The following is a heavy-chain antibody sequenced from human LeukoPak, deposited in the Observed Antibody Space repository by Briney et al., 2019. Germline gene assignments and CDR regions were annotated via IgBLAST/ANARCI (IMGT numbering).Heavy chain of an antibody. CDR3: AKGSYYDNSGSFYFDY. CDR2: ISGSGDNT. CDR1: GFTFSSYA. D-gene: IGHD3-22*01. V-gene: IGHV3-23*01. J-gene: IGHJ4*02. Sequence: GGSLRLSCAVSGFTFSSYAMSWVRQAPGKGLEWVSGISGSGDNTYYADSVEGRFTISRDNSKNTLYVQMNSLGSEDTAAYYCAKGSYYDNSGSFYFDYWGQGTLVTVSS.